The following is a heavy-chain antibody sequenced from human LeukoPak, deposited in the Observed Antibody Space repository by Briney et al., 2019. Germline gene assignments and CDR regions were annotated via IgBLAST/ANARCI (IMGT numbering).Heavy chain of an antibody. CDR2: IYHSGST. J-gene: IGHJ4*02. Sequence: SGTLSLTCAVSGGSISSSNWWSWVRQPPGKGLEWIGEIYHSGSTNYSPSLKSRVTISVDKSKNQFSLKLSSVTAADTAVYYCARGSGIAVAGTNFDYWGQGTLVTVSS. D-gene: IGHD6-19*01. CDR3: ARGSGIAVAGTNFDY. CDR1: GGSISSSNW. V-gene: IGHV4-4*02.